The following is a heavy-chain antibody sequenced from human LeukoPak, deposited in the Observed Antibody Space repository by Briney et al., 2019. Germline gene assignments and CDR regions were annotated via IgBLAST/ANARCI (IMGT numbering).Heavy chain of an antibody. D-gene: IGHD3-10*01. J-gene: IGHJ6*03. CDR3: ARVLFGYYYYYMDV. V-gene: IGHV4-38-2*02. CDR2: SYHSGST. CDR1: GYSISSGYY. Sequence: SETLSLTCTVSGYSISSGYYWVWMRPPPGKGLEWIGSSYHSGSTYYNPCLKSRVTISVYTSENQFSLKISSLTDADTAVYYCARVLFGYYYYYMDVWGKGTTVTVSS.